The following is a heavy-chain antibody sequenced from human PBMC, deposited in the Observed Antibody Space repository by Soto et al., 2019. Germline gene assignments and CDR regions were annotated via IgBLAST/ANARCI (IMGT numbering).Heavy chain of an antibody. V-gene: IGHV3-23*01. CDR1: GFTFSNHA. Sequence: EMQLLESGGGLVQPGGSLRLSCAASGFTFSNHAMGWVRQAPGQGLEWVSGIGGGGGSTNYAGSVKGRFTISRDNSKNSLYLQMNSLRAEDTAVYYCARDGGTTVTTEPYYFDYWGQGTLVTVSS. CDR2: IGGGGGST. J-gene: IGHJ4*02. CDR3: ARDGGTTVTTEPYYFDY. D-gene: IGHD4-17*01.